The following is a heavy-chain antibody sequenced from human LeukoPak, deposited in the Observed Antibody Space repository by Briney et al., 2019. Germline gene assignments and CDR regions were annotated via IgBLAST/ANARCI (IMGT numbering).Heavy chain of an antibody. J-gene: IGHJ3*02. CDR1: GFTLSNAW. CDR3: AKTLVGARAFDI. CDR2: ISSSGSTI. D-gene: IGHD1-26*01. V-gene: IGHV3-48*04. Sequence: GGSLRLSCAASGFTLSNAWMNWVRQAPGKGLEWVSYISSSGSTIYYADSVKGRFTISRDNAKNSLYLQMNTLRAEDTAVYYCAKTLVGARAFDIWGQGTMVTVP.